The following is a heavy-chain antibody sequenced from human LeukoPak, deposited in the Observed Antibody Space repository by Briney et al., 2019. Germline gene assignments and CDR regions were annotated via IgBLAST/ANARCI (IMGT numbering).Heavy chain of an antibody. D-gene: IGHD3-22*01. CDR1: GFTFSSYG. CDR3: AKDDNSSGYPDH. J-gene: IGHJ4*02. Sequence: PGRSLRLSCAASGFTFSSYGMHWVRQAPGKGLEWVAVIWYDGSNKYYADSVKGRFTISRDNSKNTLYLQMNSLRAEDTAVYYCAKDDNSSGYPDHWGQGTLVTVSS. CDR2: IWYDGSNK. V-gene: IGHV3-33*06.